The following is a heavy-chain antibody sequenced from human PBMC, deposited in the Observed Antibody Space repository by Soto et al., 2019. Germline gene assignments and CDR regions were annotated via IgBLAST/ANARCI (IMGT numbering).Heavy chain of an antibody. J-gene: IGHJ5*02. CDR1: GFTFSGYW. D-gene: IGHD6-6*01. V-gene: IGHV3-7*03. Sequence: GSLRLSCVASGFTFSGYWMSWVRQAPGKGLEWVANINRDGSEEHYVDSVKGRFTISRDNAKNSVYLQMDSLRGDDSAVYYCARDPGPRSAPIRGLGWFEPWGPGTLVTVSS. CDR2: INRDGSEE. CDR3: ARDPGPRSAPIRGLGWFEP.